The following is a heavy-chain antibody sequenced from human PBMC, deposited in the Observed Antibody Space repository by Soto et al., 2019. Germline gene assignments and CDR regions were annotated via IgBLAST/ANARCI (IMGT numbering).Heavy chain of an antibody. J-gene: IGHJ5*02. CDR2: INHSGST. Sequence: SETLSLTCAVYGGSFSGYYWSWIRQPPGKGLEWIGEINHSGSTNYNPSLKSRVTISVDTSKNQFSLKLSSVTAADTAVYYCARGRGLKYYYGSGTYLTLNNCFDPWGQGTLVTVSS. V-gene: IGHV4-34*01. CDR1: GGSFSGYY. D-gene: IGHD3-10*01. CDR3: ARGRGLKYYYGSGTYLTLNNCFDP.